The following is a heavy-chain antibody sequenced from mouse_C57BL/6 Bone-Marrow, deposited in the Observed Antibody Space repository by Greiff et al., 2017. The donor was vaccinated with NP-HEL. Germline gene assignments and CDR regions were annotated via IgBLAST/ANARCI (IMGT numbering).Heavy chain of an antibody. CDR2: IDPSDSYT. CDR1: GYTFTSYW. J-gene: IGHJ2*01. Sequence: QVQLQQPGAELVRPGTSVKLSCKASGYTFTSYWMHWVKQRPGQGLEWIGVIDPSDSYTNYNQKFKGKATLTVDTSSSTAYMQLSSLTSEDSAVYYCAREGSRVDYWGQGTTLTVSS. CDR3: AREGSRVDY. V-gene: IGHV1-59*01.